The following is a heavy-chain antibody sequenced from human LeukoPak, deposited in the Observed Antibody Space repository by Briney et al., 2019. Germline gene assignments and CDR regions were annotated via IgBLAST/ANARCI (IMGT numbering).Heavy chain of an antibody. CDR3: AKSLNVLLWFGKNAIDY. CDR1: GFSFSGNA. J-gene: IGHJ4*02. CDR2: FGGSGSDT. V-gene: IGHV3-23*01. D-gene: IGHD3-10*01. Sequence: PSGGSLRLSCAASGFSFSGNAMAWVRQAPGKGLEWVSGFGGSGSDTYYADSVKGRFTISRDNSKNTLYLQMNSLRAEDTAVYYCAKSLNVLLWFGKNAIDYWGQGTLVTVSS.